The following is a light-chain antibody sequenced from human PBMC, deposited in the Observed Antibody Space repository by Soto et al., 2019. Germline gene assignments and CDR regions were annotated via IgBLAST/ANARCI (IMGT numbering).Light chain of an antibody. CDR1: QSVTSN. CDR3: QQYKNWPYT. CDR2: VAS. V-gene: IGKV3-15*01. J-gene: IGKJ2*01. Sequence: EIVMTQSPATLSVSPGERATLSCRASQSVTSNLAWYQQKPGQAPRPLIYVASTRATGIPARFSGSGSGTEFTLTISSLESEDFAVYYCQQYKNWPYTFCQGTKLEIK.